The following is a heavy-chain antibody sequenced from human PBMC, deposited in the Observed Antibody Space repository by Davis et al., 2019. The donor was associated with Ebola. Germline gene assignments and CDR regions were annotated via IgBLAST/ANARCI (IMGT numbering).Heavy chain of an antibody. Sequence: PGGSLRLSCAASGFTFSSYSMNWVRQAPGKGLEWVSAISGSGGSTYYADSVKGRFTISRDNSKNTLYLQMNSLRAEDTAVYYCAKGDYYDSSGSDYWGQGTLVTVSS. CDR2: ISGSGGST. V-gene: IGHV3-23*01. CDR1: GFTFSSYS. CDR3: AKGDYYDSSGSDY. D-gene: IGHD3-22*01. J-gene: IGHJ4*02.